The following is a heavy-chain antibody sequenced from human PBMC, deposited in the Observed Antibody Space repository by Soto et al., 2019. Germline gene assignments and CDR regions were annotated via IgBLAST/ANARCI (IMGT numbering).Heavy chain of an antibody. CDR3: ARGVSMAGRPGFFHH. CDR1: GETFRRDV. Sequence: QVQLVQSGAEVKKSGSSVKVSCKAPGETFRRDVISWVRQAPGQGLEWLGGITPMSGTTDYAQKFQGRVTISADKSTGTAYLELSSLTFDDTGVYYCARGVSMAGRPGFFHHWGQGALVTVSS. D-gene: IGHD6-6*01. V-gene: IGHV1-69*06. CDR2: ITPMSGTT. J-gene: IGHJ1*01.